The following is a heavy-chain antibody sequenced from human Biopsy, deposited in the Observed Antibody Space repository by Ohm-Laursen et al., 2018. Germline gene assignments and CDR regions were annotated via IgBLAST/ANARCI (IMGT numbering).Heavy chain of an antibody. CDR1: GYTFTDSY. D-gene: IGHD1-26*01. CDR2: INPNSGGT. V-gene: IGHV1-2*02. Sequence: ASVKVSCKASGYTFTDSYMQWVRQAPGQGLEWMGWINPNSGGTNYAQKFQGRVTMTRDTSMSTAYMELNRLRSDDTAVYYCARGGLNYWYFDLWGRGTLVTVSS. CDR3: ARGGLNYWYFDL. J-gene: IGHJ2*01.